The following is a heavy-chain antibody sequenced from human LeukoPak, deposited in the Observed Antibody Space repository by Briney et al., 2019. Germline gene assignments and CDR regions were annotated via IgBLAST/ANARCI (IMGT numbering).Heavy chain of an antibody. J-gene: IGHJ6*04. CDR1: GGTFSSYA. V-gene: IGHV1-69*13. CDR3: ARGGAPQRYYDFTDV. CDR2: IIPIFGTA. D-gene: IGHD3-3*01. Sequence: ASVKVSCKASGGTFSSYAISWVRQAPGQGLEWMGGIIPIFGTANYAQKFQGRVTITADESTSTAYMELSSLRSEDTAVYYCARGGAPQRYYDFTDVWGKGTTVTVSS.